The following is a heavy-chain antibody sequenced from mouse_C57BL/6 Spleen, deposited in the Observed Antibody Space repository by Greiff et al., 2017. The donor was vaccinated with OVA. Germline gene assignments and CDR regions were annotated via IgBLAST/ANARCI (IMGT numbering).Heavy chain of an antibody. V-gene: IGHV1-63*01. D-gene: IGHD2-3*01. J-gene: IGHJ3*01. Sequence: QVQLQQSGAELVRPGTSVKMSCKASGYTFTNYWIGWAKQRPGHGLEWIGDIYPGGGYTNYNEKFKGKATLTADKSSSTAYMQFSSLTSEDSAIYYCASGPGYYLFAYWGQGTLVTVSA. CDR1: GYTFTNYW. CDR3: ASGPGYYLFAY. CDR2: IYPGGGYT.